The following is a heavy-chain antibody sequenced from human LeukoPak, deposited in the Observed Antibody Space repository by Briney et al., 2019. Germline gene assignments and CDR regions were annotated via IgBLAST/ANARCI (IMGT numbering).Heavy chain of an antibody. CDR3: ARDPMAGTFRAFDI. D-gene: IGHD6-19*01. Sequence: SETLSLTCTVSGGSISSYYWSWIRQPAGKGLEWIGRIYSRGSTNYNPSLQTRVTMSVDTSKNQISLKLNSVTAADTAVYYCARDPMAGTFRAFDIWGQGTMVTVSS. V-gene: IGHV4-4*07. CDR2: IYSRGST. J-gene: IGHJ3*02. CDR1: GGSISSYY.